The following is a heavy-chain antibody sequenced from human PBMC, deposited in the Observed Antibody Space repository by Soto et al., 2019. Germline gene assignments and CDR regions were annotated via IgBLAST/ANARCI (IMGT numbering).Heavy chain of an antibody. CDR2: INHSGST. CDR3: ARWRYDFWSGPKRYYFDY. CDR1: GGSFSGYY. V-gene: IGHV4-34*01. Sequence: QVQLQQWGAGLLKPSETLSLTCAVYGGSFSGYYWSWIRQPPGKGLEWIGEINHSGSTNYNPSLKSRVTISVDTSKNQFSLKLSSVTAADTAVYYCARWRYDFWSGPKRYYFDYWGQGTLVTVSS. D-gene: IGHD3-3*01. J-gene: IGHJ4*02.